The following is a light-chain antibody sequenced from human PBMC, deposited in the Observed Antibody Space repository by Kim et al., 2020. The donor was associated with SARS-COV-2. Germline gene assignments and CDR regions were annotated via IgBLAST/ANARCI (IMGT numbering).Light chain of an antibody. CDR1: KLGNKY. V-gene: IGLV3-1*01. CDR2: QDI. Sequence: SYELTQPPSVSVSPGQTASITCSGDKLGNKYASWYQQQPGQSPVLVIYQDIKRPSGIPERFSGSNSGNTATLTISGTQAMDEADYYCQAWDSSTENYVFGTGTKVTVL. J-gene: IGLJ1*01. CDR3: QAWDSSTENYV.